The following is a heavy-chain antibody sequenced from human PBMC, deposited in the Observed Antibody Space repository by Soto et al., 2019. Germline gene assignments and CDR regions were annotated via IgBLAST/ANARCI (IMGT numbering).Heavy chain of an antibody. Sequence: QVQLQESGPGLLKPSQTLSLTCNVSNGYINTGGFYWSWIRQHPGKGLEWIGYIFHSWSTLYNPSLNSRVTLAADTSKNQLSLSLRSVTVADTAVYYCARGGIAGHWFDPWGQGILVTVSA. V-gene: IGHV4-31*03. J-gene: IGHJ5*02. CDR2: IFHSWST. CDR1: NGYINTGGFY. CDR3: ARGGIAGHWFDP. D-gene: IGHD6-13*01.